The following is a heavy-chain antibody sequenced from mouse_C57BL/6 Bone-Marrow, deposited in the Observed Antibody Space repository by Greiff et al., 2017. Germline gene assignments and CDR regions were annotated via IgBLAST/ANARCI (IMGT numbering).Heavy chain of an antibody. Sequence: VQRVESGPVLVKPGASVKMSCKASGYTFPDYYMNWVKQSHGKSLEWIGVINPYNGGTSYNQKFKGNATLTVDKSSSTAYMELHSLTSDDSAVYYCAGIYYCNPVYFDYWGQGTTLTVSS. D-gene: IGHD2-1*01. V-gene: IGHV1-19*01. CDR3: AGIYYCNPVYFDY. CDR2: INPYNGGT. CDR1: GYTFPDYY. J-gene: IGHJ2*01.